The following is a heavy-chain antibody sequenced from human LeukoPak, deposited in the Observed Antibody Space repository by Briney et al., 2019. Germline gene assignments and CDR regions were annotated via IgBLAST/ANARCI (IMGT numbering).Heavy chain of an antibody. Sequence: GGSLRLSCAASGFTFSSYSMNWVRQAPGKGLEWVSYISSSSSTIYYADSVKGRSTISRDNAKNSLYLQMNSLRAEDTALYYCVKDRVWFGELLNPLFDNWGQGTRVTVSS. CDR3: VKDRVWFGELLNPLFDN. CDR1: GFTFSSYS. D-gene: IGHD3-10*01. J-gene: IGHJ4*02. V-gene: IGHV3-48*04. CDR2: ISSSSSTI.